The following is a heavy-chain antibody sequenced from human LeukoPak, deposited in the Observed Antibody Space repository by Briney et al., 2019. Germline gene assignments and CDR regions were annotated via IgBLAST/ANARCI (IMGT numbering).Heavy chain of an antibody. Sequence: SVKVSCKASGGTFGSYVISWVRQAPGQGLEWMGGIIPIFGTAHYSQKFQGRLTITADESTSTVYMEMSSLRSENTAMYYCAKEGDTALVTGYFDLWGRGTLVTVSA. D-gene: IGHD5-18*01. CDR3: AKEGDTALVTGYFDL. V-gene: IGHV1-69*01. CDR2: IIPIFGTA. CDR1: GGTFGSYV. J-gene: IGHJ2*01.